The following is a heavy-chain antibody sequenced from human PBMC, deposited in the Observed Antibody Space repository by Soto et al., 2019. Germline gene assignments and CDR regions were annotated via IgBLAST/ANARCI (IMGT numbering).Heavy chain of an antibody. Sequence: ASVKVSCKASGYTFTSYGISWVRQAPGQGLEWMGWISAYNGNTNYAQKLQGRVTMTTDTSTSTAYMELRSLRSDDTAVYYCARASHSCGLNWFDPWGQGTLVTVSS. CDR2: ISAYNGNT. D-gene: IGHD3-22*01. J-gene: IGHJ5*02. CDR3: ARASHSCGLNWFDP. V-gene: IGHV1-18*01. CDR1: GYTFTSYG.